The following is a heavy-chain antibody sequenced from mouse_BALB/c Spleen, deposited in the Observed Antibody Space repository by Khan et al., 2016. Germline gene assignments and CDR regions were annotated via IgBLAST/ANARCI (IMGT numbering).Heavy chain of an antibody. CDR3: ARTPTAYCTMDY. V-gene: IGHV3-2*02. CDR1: GYSITSDYA. J-gene: IGHJ4*01. Sequence: EVQLQESGPGLVKPSQSLSLTCTVTGYSITSDYAWNWIRQFPGNKLEWMGYISYSGSTRYYPSLKSRISITRDTSKNQFFLQLISVTTEDTATFFCARTPTAYCTMDYWGQGTSVTVSS. D-gene: IGHD1-2*01. CDR2: ISYSGST.